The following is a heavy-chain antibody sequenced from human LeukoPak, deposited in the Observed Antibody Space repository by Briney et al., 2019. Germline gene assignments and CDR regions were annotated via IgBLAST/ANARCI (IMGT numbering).Heavy chain of an antibody. D-gene: IGHD1-26*01. J-gene: IGHJ4*02. CDR1: GFTFSSYA. Sequence: PGGSLRLSCAASGFTFSSYAMNWVRQAPGKGLEWVSFISGSGDTTYYADSVKGRFTISRDSSKNTQYLQMNSVRAEDTAVYYCAKSRGESRGASNYWGQGTLVTVSS. CDR2: ISGSGDTT. V-gene: IGHV3-23*01. CDR3: AKSRGESRGASNY.